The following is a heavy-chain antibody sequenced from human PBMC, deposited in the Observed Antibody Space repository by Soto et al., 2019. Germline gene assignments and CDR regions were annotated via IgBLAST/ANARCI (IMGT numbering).Heavy chain of an antibody. Sequence: TLSLTCAVSGGSISSGGYSWSWIRQPPGKGLEWIGYIYHSGSTYYNPSLKSRVTISVDRSKNQFSLKLSSVTAADTAVYYCARVDSSGWYYFDYWGQGTLVTVSS. J-gene: IGHJ4*02. CDR1: GGSISSGGYS. V-gene: IGHV4-30-2*01. CDR2: IYHSGST. D-gene: IGHD6-19*01. CDR3: ARVDSSGWYYFDY.